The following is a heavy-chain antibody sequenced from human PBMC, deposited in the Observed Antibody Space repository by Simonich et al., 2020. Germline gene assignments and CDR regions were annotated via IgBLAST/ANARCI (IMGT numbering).Heavy chain of an antibody. CDR1: GGSFSGYY. CDR2: INHSVST. CDR3: ASPGGTAARDAFDI. V-gene: IGHV4-34*01. D-gene: IGHD6-6*01. J-gene: IGHJ3*02. Sequence: QVQLQQWGAGLLKPSETLSLTCAVYGGSFSGYYWSWIRQPPGKGLEWIGEINHSVSTNYNPSLKSGVTISVDTSKNQFSLKLSSVTAADTAAYYCASPGGTAARDAFDIWGQGTMVTVSS.